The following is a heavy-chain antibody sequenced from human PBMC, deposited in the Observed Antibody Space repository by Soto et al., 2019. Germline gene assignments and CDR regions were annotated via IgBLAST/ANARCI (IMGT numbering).Heavy chain of an antibody. CDR3: ARGGPGDYLYFDY. D-gene: IGHD4-17*01. J-gene: IGHJ4*02. V-gene: IGHV3-30-3*01. CDR1: GFTFSSYA. CDR2: ISYDGSNK. Sequence: QVQLVESGGGVVQPGRSLRLSCAASGFTFSSYAMHWVHQAPGKGLEWVAVISYDGSNKYYADSVKGRFTISRDNSKNTLYLQMNSLRAEDTAVYYCARGGPGDYLYFDYWGQGTLVTVSS.